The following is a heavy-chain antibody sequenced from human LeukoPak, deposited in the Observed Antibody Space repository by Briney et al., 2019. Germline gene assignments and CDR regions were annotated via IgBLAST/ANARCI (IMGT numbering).Heavy chain of an antibody. J-gene: IGHJ4*02. CDR3: AKDRDVVLLWFGELLGPNFDY. D-gene: IGHD3-10*01. Sequence: GGSLRLSCAASGFTFDDYAMHWVRQAPGKGLEWVSLISWDGGSTYYADSVKGRFTISRDNSKNTLYLQMNSLRAEDTAVYYCAKDRDVVLLWFGELLGPNFDYWGQGTLVTVSS. CDR1: GFTFDDYA. V-gene: IGHV3-43D*04. CDR2: ISWDGGST.